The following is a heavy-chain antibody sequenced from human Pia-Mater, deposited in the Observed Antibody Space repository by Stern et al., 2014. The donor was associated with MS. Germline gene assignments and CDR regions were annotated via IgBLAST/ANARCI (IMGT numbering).Heavy chain of an antibody. CDR3: ARIAGVRSWIQPLDY. CDR1: GFTFSSYW. CDR2: INSDGSST. Sequence: VQLVQSGGGFVQPGGSLRLSCAASGFTFSSYWMHWVRQAPGKGLVWVSRINSDGSSTTYADSVKGRFTISRDNAKNTLYLQMNSLRAEDTAVYYCARIAGVRSWIQPLDYWGQGTLVTVSS. J-gene: IGHJ4*02. V-gene: IGHV3-74*02. D-gene: IGHD5-18*01.